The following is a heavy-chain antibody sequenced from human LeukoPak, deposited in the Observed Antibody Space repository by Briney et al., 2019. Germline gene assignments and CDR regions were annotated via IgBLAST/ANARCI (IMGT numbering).Heavy chain of an antibody. CDR3: ARVGGLLTTNDY. D-gene: IGHD1-26*01. CDR2: TRNKANSYTT. Sequence: GGSLRLSCAASGFTFSDHYMDWVRQAPGKGLEWVGRTRNKANSYTTEYAASVKGRFTISRDDSKNSLYLQMNSLKTEDTAVYYCARVGGLLTTNDYWGQGTLVTVSS. J-gene: IGHJ4*02. V-gene: IGHV3-72*01. CDR1: GFTFSDHY.